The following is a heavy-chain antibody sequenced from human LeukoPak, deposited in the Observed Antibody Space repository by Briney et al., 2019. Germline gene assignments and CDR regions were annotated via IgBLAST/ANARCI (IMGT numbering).Heavy chain of an antibody. Sequence: SETLSLTCTVSGGSISSYYWSWIRQPPGKGLEWIGYIYYSGSTNYNPSLKSRVTISVDTSKNQFSLKLSSVTAADTAVYYCARGDYDILTAYYPPDYWGQGTLVTVSS. CDR2: IYYSGST. V-gene: IGHV4-59*01. CDR1: GGSISSYY. D-gene: IGHD3-9*01. CDR3: ARGDYDILTAYYPPDY. J-gene: IGHJ4*02.